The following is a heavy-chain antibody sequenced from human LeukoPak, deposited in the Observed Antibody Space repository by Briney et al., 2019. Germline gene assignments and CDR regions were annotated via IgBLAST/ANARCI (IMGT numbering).Heavy chain of an antibody. J-gene: IGHJ4*01. CDR1: VFLFDDYG. CDR3: KDCAIDV. V-gene: IGHV3-20*04. D-gene: IGHD2-21*02. Sequence: GGSLRLSCAASVFLFDDYGVIGLREGPGKGLEWVSGMNWKGGSTAYADSVKGRFSISRDNAKKSLYLQMNSLRAEDTALYFNKDCAIDVWGKGTLVTVSS. CDR2: MNWKGGST.